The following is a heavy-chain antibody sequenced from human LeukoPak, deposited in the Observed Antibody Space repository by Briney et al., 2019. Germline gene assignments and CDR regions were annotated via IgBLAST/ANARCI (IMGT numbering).Heavy chain of an antibody. Sequence: ASVKVSCKASGYTFTGYYMHWVRQAPGQGLEWMGWINPNSGGTNYAQKFQGRGTMTRDTSISTAYMELSRLRSDDTAVDYCAFYGSGSYLRKTGDYWGQGTLVTVSS. CDR1: GYTFTGYY. D-gene: IGHD3-10*01. CDR3: AFYGSGSYLRKTGDY. J-gene: IGHJ4*02. CDR2: INPNSGGT. V-gene: IGHV1-2*02.